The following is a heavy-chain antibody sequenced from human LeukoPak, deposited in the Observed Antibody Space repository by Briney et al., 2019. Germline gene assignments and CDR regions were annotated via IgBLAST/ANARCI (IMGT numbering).Heavy chain of an antibody. CDR2: INPNSGGT. J-gene: IGHJ4*02. V-gene: IGHV1-2*02. CDR3: ARGSRYCSSTSCWEFDY. CDR1: GYTFTGYY. D-gene: IGHD2-2*01. Sequence: ASVKVSCKASGYTFTGYYMHWVRQAPGQGLEWMGWINPNSGGTNYAQKFQGRVTMTRDTSISTAYMELSRLRSDGTAVYYCARGSRYCSSTSCWEFDYWGQGTLVTVSS.